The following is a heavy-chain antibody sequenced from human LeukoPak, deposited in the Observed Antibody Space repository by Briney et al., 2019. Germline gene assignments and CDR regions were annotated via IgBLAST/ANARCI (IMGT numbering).Heavy chain of an antibody. D-gene: IGHD3-10*01. J-gene: IGHJ2*01. CDR1: GGSISSGRFY. Sequence: PSETLSLTCTVSGGSISSGRFYWSWIRQPPGKGLEWIGYIYYSGSTNYNPSLKSRVTISVDTSKNQFSLKLSSVTAADTAVYYCARVRPYGSGSYYNQNWYFDLWGRGTLVTVSS. CDR2: IYYSGST. CDR3: ARVRPYGSGSYYNQNWYFDL. V-gene: IGHV4-61*01.